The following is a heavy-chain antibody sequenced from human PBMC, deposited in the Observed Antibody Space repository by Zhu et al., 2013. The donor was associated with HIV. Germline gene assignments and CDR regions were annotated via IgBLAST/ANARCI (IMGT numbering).Heavy chain of an antibody. J-gene: IGHJ6*03. CDR1: GGSISSSSYY. CDR2: IYYSGST. CDR3: AREGSNDSSGYPHYYYYYYMDV. D-gene: IGHD3-22*01. V-gene: IGHV4-39*07. Sequence: QVQLQESGPGLVKPSETLSLTCTVSGGSISSSSYYWGWIRQPPGKGLEWIASIYYSGSTYYSPSLKSRVTISVDTPKNLFSLKLSSVTAADTAVYYCAREGSNDSSGYPHYYYYYYMDVWGKGTTVTVSS.